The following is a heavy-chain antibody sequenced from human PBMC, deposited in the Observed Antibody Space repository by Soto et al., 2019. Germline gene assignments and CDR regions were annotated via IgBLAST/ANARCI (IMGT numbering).Heavy chain of an antibody. V-gene: IGHV3-21*01. CDR3: ARDSYCSSTSCYADAFDI. CDR1: GFTFGSYS. CDR2: ITSSSSYI. Sequence: GGSLRLSCAASGFTFGSYSMNWVRQAPGKGLEWVSSITSSSSYIYYADSVKGRFTISRDNAKNSLYLQMNSLRAEDTAVYYCARDSYCSSTSCYADAFDIWGQGTMVTVSS. D-gene: IGHD2-2*01. J-gene: IGHJ3*02.